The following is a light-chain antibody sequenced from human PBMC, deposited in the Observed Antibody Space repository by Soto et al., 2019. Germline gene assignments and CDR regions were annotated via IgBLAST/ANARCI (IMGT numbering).Light chain of an antibody. CDR1: QSVSSSY. CDR2: GAS. J-gene: IGKJ5*01. CDR3: QQYGSSPGIT. V-gene: IGKV3-20*01. Sequence: EIVLTQSPGTLSLSPGERATLSCRASQSVSSSYLAWYQQKPGQAPRLLIYGASSRATGIPDRFSGSWSGKDFTLTISRLEPEDFAVYYCQQYGSSPGITFGQGTRLEIK.